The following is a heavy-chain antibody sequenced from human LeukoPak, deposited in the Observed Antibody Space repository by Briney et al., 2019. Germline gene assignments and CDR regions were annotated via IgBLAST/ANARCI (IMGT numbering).Heavy chain of an antibody. CDR1: GFTFSSYE. CDR3: ARGWISDSFDY. D-gene: IGHD5-12*01. V-gene: IGHV3-48*03. J-gene: IGHJ4*02. CDR2: ISSSGSNI. Sequence: GRSLRLSCAASGFTFSSYEMNWVRQAPGKGLEWVSYISSSGSNIYYADSVKGRFTISRDSAKNSLYLQMNSLRAEDTAVYYCARGWISDSFDYWGQGTLVTVSS.